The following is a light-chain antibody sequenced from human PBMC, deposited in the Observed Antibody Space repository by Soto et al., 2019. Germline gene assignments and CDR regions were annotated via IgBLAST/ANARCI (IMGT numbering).Light chain of an antibody. V-gene: IGKV1-5*03. J-gene: IGKJ1*01. CDR3: QQYHNYRT. CDR1: QSISSW. CDR2: KAS. Sequence: DIQMTQSPSTLSASVGDRVTITCRASQSISSWLAWYQQKPGKAPKLLIYKASSLESGVPSRFSGSGSGTEFTLTINSQQPDDFATYYCQQYHNYRTFSQGTKVDIK.